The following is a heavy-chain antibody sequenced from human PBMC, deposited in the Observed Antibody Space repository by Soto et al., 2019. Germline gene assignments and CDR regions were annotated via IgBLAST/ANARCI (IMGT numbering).Heavy chain of an antibody. CDR2: IYYSGST. CDR3: ARFTGPNSYLYL. D-gene: IGHD2-8*02. CDR1: GGSISSYY. J-gene: IGHJ5*02. Sequence: SETLSLTCTVSGGSISSYYWSWIRQPPGKGLEWIGYIYYSGSTNYNPSLKSRVTISVDTSKNQFSLKLSSVTAADTAVYYCARFTGPNSYLYLWGQGTLVTVSS. V-gene: IGHV4-59*01.